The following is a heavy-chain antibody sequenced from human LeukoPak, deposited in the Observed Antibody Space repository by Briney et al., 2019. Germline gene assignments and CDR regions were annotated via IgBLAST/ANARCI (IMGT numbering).Heavy chain of an antibody. CDR2: MKGTGET. CDR3: ARASWVSTADAVR. D-gene: IGHD3-16*01. CDR1: GFTFGDYA. V-gene: IGHV3-23*01. J-gene: IGHJ4*02. Sequence: GGSLRLSCTASGFTFGDYAMSWVRQAPGKGLEWLSSMKGTGETIYADSVRGRCTLFRDGSRNTVYLQLNNLRVEDTAVYYCARASWVSTADAVRWGQGTVVTVSS.